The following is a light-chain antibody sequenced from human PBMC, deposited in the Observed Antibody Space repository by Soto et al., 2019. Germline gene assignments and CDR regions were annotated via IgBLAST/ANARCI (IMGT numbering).Light chain of an antibody. CDR3: TSYTSSSPYV. CDR2: EVR. Sequence: QSALTQPASVSGSPGQSITISCTGTSSDAGGYNYVSWYQQHLGKAPKLMIYEVRNRPSGISNRFSGSKSGNTASLTISGLQAEDEADYYCTSYTSSSPYVFGTGTKATV. J-gene: IGLJ1*01. V-gene: IGLV2-14*01. CDR1: SSDAGGYNY.